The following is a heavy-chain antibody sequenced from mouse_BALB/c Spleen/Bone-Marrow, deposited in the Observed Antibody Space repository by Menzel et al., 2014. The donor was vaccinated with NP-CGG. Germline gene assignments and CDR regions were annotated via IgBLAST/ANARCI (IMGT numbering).Heavy chain of an antibody. CDR1: GFTFSDYY. J-gene: IGHJ3*01. V-gene: IGHV5-4*02. CDR2: ISDAGSYT. D-gene: IGHD2-14*01. CDR3: ARDGDYRYAWFAY. Sequence: EVKVVESGGGLVKPGGSLKLSCAASGFTFSDYYMYWVRQTPEKRLEWVATISDAGSYTYYPDSVKGRFTISRDNAKNNLCLQMNSLKSEDAAMYYCARDGDYRYAWFAYWGQGTLVTVST.